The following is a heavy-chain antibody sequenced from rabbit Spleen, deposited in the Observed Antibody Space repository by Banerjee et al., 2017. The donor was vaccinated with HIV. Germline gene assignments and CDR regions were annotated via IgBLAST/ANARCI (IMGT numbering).Heavy chain of an antibody. J-gene: IGHJ6*01. CDR1: GFDFSYNYY. D-gene: IGHD1-1*01. Sequence: QEQLVESGGGLVQPEGSLTLTCKAAGFDFSYNYYMCWVRQAPGKGPEWIACIYNGDDNTYFASWAKGRFTISKASSTTVTLQMTSLTAADTATYFCARDTSSSFSSYGMDLWGPGTLVTVS. CDR3: ARDTSSSFSSYGMDL. V-gene: IGHV1S45*01. CDR2: IYNGDDNT.